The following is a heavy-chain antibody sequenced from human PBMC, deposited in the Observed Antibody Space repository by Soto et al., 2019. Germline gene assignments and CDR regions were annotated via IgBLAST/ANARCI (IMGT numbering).Heavy chain of an antibody. V-gene: IGHV4-34*01. CDR1: GGSFSGYY. J-gene: IGHJ6*02. Sequence: QVQLQQWGAGLLKPSETLSLTCAVYGGSFSGYYWSWIRQPPGKGLGWIGEINHSGSTNYNPSLKSRVTISVDTSKNQFSLKLSSVTAADTAVYYCARLFGVVYYYYGMDVWGQGTTVTVSS. CDR2: INHSGST. D-gene: IGHD3-3*01. CDR3: ARLFGVVYYYYGMDV.